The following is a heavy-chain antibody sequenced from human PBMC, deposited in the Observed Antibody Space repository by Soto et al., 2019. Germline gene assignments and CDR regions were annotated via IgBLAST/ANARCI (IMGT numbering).Heavy chain of an antibody. CDR3: ARSTGGDACHF. CDR1: GGSLTSHDW. Sequence: VQLQESGPGLVKPSGTLSLTCAFSGGSLTSHDWWTWVRQPPGTGLEWVGQIHHSGSTFYNPSLGSRITASINVSANHLSLHLDSVTAADTALYYCARSTGGDACHFWGQGTMVTVSS. D-gene: IGHD7-27*01. J-gene: IGHJ3*01. V-gene: IGHV4-4*02. CDR2: IHHSGST.